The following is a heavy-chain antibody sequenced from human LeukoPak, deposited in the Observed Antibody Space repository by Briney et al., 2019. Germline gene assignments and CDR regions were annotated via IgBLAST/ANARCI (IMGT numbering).Heavy chain of an antibody. CDR2: ISGSGGST. V-gene: IGHV3-23*01. Sequence: PGGSLRLSCAASGFTFSSYAMSWVRQAPGKGLEWVSAISGSGGSTYYADSVKGRFTISRDNSKNTLYLQMNSLRAEDTAVYYCAKDLYYDFWSGYSPVFDYWGQGTLVTVSS. CDR1: GFTFSSYA. CDR3: AKDLYYDFWSGYSPVFDY. J-gene: IGHJ4*02. D-gene: IGHD3-3*01.